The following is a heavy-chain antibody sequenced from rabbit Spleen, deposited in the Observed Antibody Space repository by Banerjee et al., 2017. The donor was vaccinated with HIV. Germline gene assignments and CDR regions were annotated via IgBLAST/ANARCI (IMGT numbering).Heavy chain of an antibody. Sequence: QEQLVEYGGDLVQPGASLTLTCTASGFDFSAYTFMCWVCQAPGKGLEWIGYIDPVFGFTNYANWVNGRFSISRENAQNTVFLQMTSLTAADTATYFCARDGTGGSYFALWGPGTLVTVS. CDR2: IDPVFGFT. V-gene: IGHV1S47*01. CDR1: GFDFSAYT. J-gene: IGHJ4*01. CDR3: ARDGTGGSYFAL. D-gene: IGHD8-1*01.